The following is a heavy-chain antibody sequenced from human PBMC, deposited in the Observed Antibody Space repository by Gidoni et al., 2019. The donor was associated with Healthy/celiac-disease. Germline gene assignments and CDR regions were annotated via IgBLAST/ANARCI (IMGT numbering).Heavy chain of an antibody. CDR1: GYTFTSYG. J-gene: IGHJ4*02. V-gene: IGHV1-18*01. D-gene: IGHD2-15*01. CDR2: ISAYNGNT. Sequence: QVQLVQSGAEVKKPGASVMVSCKASGYTFTSYGISWVRQSPGQGLEWMGWISAYNGNTNYEQKIQGRVTMPADKSTSTAYMELRSLRSDDTAVYYCAREARPYCSGGSCSFDYWGQGTLVTVSS. CDR3: AREARPYCSGGSCSFDY.